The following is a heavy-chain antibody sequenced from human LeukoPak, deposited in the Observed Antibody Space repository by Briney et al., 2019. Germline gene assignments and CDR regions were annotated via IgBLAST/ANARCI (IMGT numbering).Heavy chain of an antibody. Sequence: PGGSLRLSCTASGFTFSSYAMSWVRQAPGKGLDWVSAITGSGDSTYYADSVKGRFTISRDNSKNTLYLQMNNVRAEDTALYYCAKDRVPRYSGYGLSDDWGQGTLVTVSA. D-gene: IGHD5-12*01. CDR3: AKDRVPRYSGYGLSDD. CDR2: ITGSGDST. CDR1: GFTFSSYA. V-gene: IGHV3-23*01. J-gene: IGHJ4*02.